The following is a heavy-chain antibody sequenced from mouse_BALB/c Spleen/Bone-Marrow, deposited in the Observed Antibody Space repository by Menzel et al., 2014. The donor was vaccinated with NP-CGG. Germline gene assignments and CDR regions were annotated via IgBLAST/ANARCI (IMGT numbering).Heavy chain of an antibody. D-gene: IGHD3-1*01. CDR2: IWRGGST. CDR3: AKNWGYGYAMDY. V-gene: IGHV2-5*01. J-gene: IGHJ4*01. Sequence: QVQLQQPGPGLVQPSQSLSITCTVSGFSLTSYGVHWVRQSPGKGLEWLGVIWRGGSTDYNAAFMSRLGITKDNSKSQVFFKMNSLQADDTAIYYCAKNWGYGYAMDYWGQGTSVTVSS. CDR1: GFSLTSYG.